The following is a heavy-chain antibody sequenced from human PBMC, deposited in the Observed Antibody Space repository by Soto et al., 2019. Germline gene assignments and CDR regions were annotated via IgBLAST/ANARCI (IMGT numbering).Heavy chain of an antibody. CDR2: IYSSGST. J-gene: IGHJ5*02. CDR1: GGAINSYY. CDR3: ARGQRFSDWFDP. Sequence: QVDLQESGPGLVKPSETLSLTCTVSGGAINSYYWTWIRQPAGKGLEWIGRIYSSGSTKYNPSLQRRVTMSLDTSKNQFSLRLTSVTAADTAVYYCARGQRFSDWFDPWGQGTLVTVSS. D-gene: IGHD3-3*01. V-gene: IGHV4-4*07.